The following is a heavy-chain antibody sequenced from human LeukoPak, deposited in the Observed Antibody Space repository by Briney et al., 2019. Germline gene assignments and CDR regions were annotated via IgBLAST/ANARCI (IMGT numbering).Heavy chain of an antibody. J-gene: IGHJ4*02. CDR1: GYIFTSYN. Sequence: ASVKVSCKASGYIFTSYNIYWVRQAPGQGLEWMGIINPSGGSTNYAQKFQGRVTMTRDTSTRTVYMELSRLRSEDTAVYYCARFAVHRRITVPGQFGLDYWGQGTLVSVSS. V-gene: IGHV1-46*01. CDR2: INPSGGST. CDR3: ARFAVHRRITVPGQFGLDY. D-gene: IGHD6-19*01.